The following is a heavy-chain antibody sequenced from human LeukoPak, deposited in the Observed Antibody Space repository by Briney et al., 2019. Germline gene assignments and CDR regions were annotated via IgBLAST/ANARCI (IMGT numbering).Heavy chain of an antibody. CDR1: GFTFSSYS. Sequence: PGGSLRLSCAASGFTFSSYSMNWVRQAPGKGLEWVSSISSSSSYIYYADSVKGRITISRDNAKNSLYLQMNSLRAEDTAVYYCARDGVVPAAFDYWGQGTLVTVSS. J-gene: IGHJ4*02. D-gene: IGHD2-2*01. CDR3: ARDGVVPAAFDY. CDR2: ISSSSSYI. V-gene: IGHV3-21*01.